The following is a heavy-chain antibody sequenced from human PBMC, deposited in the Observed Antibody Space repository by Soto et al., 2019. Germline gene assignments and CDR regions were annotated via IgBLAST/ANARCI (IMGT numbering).Heavy chain of an antibody. CDR1: GSTITAYG. J-gene: IGHJ4*02. D-gene: IGHD6-13*01. CDR2: ISSHNGNT. Sequence: QVQLVQSGDEVKQPGASVKVSCKASGSTITAYGISWVRQAPGQGLEWMAWISSHNGNTYYAQNLQGRVTMTTDTSTSTAYMELRSLRSDDTAVYYCASSSIAAAGPFDYWSQGALVTVSS. V-gene: IGHV1-18*01. CDR3: ASSSIAAAGPFDY.